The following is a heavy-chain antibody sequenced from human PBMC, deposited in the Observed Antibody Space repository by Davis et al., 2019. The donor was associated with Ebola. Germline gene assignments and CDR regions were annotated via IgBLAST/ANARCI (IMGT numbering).Heavy chain of an antibody. CDR3: ASFDSSGYYQGIQH. J-gene: IGHJ1*01. D-gene: IGHD3-22*01. CDR2: ISGSGGST. Sequence: GESLKISCTDSVITFSSYAMTWVRQAPGKGLEWVSAISGSGGSTYYADSVKGRFTISRDNSKNTLYLQMNSLRAEDTAVYYCASFDSSGYYQGIQHWGQGTLVTVSS. V-gene: IGHV3-23*01. CDR1: VITFSSYA.